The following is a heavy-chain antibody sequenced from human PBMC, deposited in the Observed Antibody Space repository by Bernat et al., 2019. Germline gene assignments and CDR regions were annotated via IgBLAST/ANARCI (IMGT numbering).Heavy chain of an antibody. CDR1: GFTFSSYG. CDR3: ARDARRGYYYGSGSDYGYYYGMDV. D-gene: IGHD3-10*01. V-gene: IGHV3-33*01. Sequence: QVQLVESGGGVVQPGRSLRLSCAASGFTFSSYGMHWVRQSPGKGLEWVAVLWYDGSNKYYADSEKGRFTICRDNSKNPLYLQMNRLRAEDTGVYYCARDARRGYYYGSGSDYGYYYGMDVWGQGTTVTVSS. CDR2: LWYDGSNK. J-gene: IGHJ6*02.